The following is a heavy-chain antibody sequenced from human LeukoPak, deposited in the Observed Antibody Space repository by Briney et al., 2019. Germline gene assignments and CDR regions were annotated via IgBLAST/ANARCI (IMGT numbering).Heavy chain of an antibody. D-gene: IGHD3-10*01. Sequence: SETLSLTCTVSGGSISSYYWSWIRQPPGKGLEWIGYIYNRGSTKYNPSLKSRVTISVDKSKNQFSLKLSSVTAADTAVYYCARHGLPPLWFGELLLSSYFDYWGQGTLVTVSS. V-gene: IGHV4-59*08. J-gene: IGHJ4*02. CDR2: IYNRGST. CDR1: GGSISSYY. CDR3: ARHGLPPLWFGELLLSSYFDY.